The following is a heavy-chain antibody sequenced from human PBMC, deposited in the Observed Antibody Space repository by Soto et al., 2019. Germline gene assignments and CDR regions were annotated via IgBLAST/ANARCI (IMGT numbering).Heavy chain of an antibody. D-gene: IGHD2-15*01. Sequence: SVKVSCKASGGTFSSYAISWVRQAPGQGLEWMGGIIPIFGTANYAQKFQGRVTITADKSTSTAYMELSSLRSEDTAVYYCASRYCSGGRCYYWFGWFDPWGQGTLVTVSS. V-gene: IGHV1-69*06. CDR2: IIPIFGTA. CDR1: GGTFSSYA. J-gene: IGHJ5*02. CDR3: ASRYCSGGRCYYWFGWFDP.